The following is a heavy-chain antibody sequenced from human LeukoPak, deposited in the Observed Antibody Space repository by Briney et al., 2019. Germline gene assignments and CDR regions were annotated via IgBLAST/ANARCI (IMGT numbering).Heavy chain of an antibody. Sequence: PSETLSLTCAVYGESLSKYYWTWIRQSPGKGLEWIGEINHRGSTNLNPSLKSRVTLSVDTSKHQFSLKLTSVTAADAAVYYCASSVGSADYWGQGTLVTVSS. V-gene: IGHV4-34*01. CDR3: ASSVGSADY. J-gene: IGHJ4*02. CDR1: GESLSKYY. D-gene: IGHD1-26*01. CDR2: INHRGST.